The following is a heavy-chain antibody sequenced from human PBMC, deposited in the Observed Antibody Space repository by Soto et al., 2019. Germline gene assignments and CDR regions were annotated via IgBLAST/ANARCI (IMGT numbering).Heavy chain of an antibody. CDR3: EREDGSSNSCSLFDY. Sequence: PGGSLRLSCAASGFTFSSYGMHWVRQAPGKGLEWVAVIWYDGSNKYYADSVKGRFTISRDNSKNTLYLQMNSLRAEDTAVYYCEREDGSSNSCSLFDYWGQGILVTVS. J-gene: IGHJ4*02. V-gene: IGHV3-33*01. D-gene: IGHD2-2*01. CDR2: IWYDGSNK. CDR1: GFTFSSYG.